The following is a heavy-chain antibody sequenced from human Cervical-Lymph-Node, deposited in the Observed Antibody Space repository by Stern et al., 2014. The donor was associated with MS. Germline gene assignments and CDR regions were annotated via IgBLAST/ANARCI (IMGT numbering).Heavy chain of an antibody. V-gene: IGHV1-69*01. D-gene: IGHD4-23*01. CDR1: GGTFSSYT. CDR3: ARGSTVVTDFFDY. J-gene: IGHJ4*02. Sequence: QVQLVQSGAEVKKPGSSVKVSCKASGGTFSSYTISWVRQAPGQGLEWMGGIIPFFGTADYAQKFQGRVTITADESTSTAYMELTSLRSEDTAVYYCARGSTVVTDFFDYWGQGTLVTVSS. CDR2: IIPFFGTA.